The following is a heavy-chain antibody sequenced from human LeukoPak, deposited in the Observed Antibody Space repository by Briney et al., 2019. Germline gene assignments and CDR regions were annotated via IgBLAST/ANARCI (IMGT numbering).Heavy chain of an antibody. CDR1: GYTFTSYY. CDR2: INPSGGST. V-gene: IGHV1-46*01. D-gene: IGHD1-7*01. Sequence: ASVKVSCKASGYTFTSYYMHWVRQAPGQGLEWMEIINPSGGSTSYAQKFQGGVTMTRDTSTSTVYMELSSLRSEDTAVYYCARDRITGTTRHYYYYGMDVWGQGTTVTVSS. CDR3: ARDRITGTTRHYYYYGMDV. J-gene: IGHJ6*02.